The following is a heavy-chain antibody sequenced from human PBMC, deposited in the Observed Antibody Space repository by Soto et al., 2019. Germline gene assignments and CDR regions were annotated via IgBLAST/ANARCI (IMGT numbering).Heavy chain of an antibody. CDR2: INNGGGHI. CDR3: ARGYCSSTSCDYYNAMDV. J-gene: IGHJ6*02. CDR1: GFTFSSYW. Sequence: EVQLVESGGDLVQPGGSLRLSCAASGFTFSSYWMYWVRQAPGKGLVWVSRINNGGGHITYADAVKGRFTISRDNAKNTLYLQMNSLRAEDTAVYYCARGYCSSTSCDYYNAMDVWRQGATVTVSS. D-gene: IGHD2-2*01. V-gene: IGHV3-74*01.